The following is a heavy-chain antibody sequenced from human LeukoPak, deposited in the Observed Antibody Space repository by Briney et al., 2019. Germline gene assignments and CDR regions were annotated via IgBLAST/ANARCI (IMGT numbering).Heavy chain of an antibody. J-gene: IGHJ2*01. CDR2: ISSSSSYI. V-gene: IGHV3-21*01. CDR3: AREHYGDYRHFDL. D-gene: IGHD4-17*01. CDR1: GFTFSSYS. Sequence: PGGSLRLSCAASGFTFSSYSMNWVRQAPGKGLEWVSSISSSSSYIYYADSVKGRFTISRDNAKNSLYLQMNSLRAEDTAVYYCAREHYGDYRHFDLWGRGTPVTVSS.